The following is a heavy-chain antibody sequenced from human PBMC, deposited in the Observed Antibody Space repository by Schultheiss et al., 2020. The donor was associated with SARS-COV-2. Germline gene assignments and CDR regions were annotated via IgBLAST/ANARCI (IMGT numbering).Heavy chain of an antibody. J-gene: IGHJ6*03. CDR2: ISGSGGST. Sequence: GGSLRLSCAASGFTFSSYAMSWVRQAPGKGLEWVSAISGSGGSTYYADSVKGRFTISRNNSKNTLYLQMNSLRAEDTAVYYCAFQADCSGGRCYYAYYYYYMDVWGKGTTVTVSS. CDR1: GFTFSSYA. V-gene: IGHV3-23*01. D-gene: IGHD2-15*01. CDR3: AFQADCSGGRCYYAYYYYYMDV.